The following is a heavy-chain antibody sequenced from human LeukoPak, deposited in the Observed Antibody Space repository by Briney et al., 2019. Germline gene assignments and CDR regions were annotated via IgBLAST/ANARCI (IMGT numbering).Heavy chain of an antibody. V-gene: IGHV7-4-1*02. J-gene: IGHJ4*02. CDR3: ARDLESAFDY. CDR1: GYSFTSYA. Sequence: ASVKVSCKGSGYSFTSYAINWVRQAPEQGLEWMGWINTNTGNPTYAQGFTGRFVFSLDTSVSTAYLQISSLKAEDTAVYYCARDLESAFDYWGQGTLVTVSS. D-gene: IGHD3-3*01. CDR2: INTNTGNP.